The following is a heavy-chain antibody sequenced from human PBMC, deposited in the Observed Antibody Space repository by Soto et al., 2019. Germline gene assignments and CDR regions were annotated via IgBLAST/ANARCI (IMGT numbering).Heavy chain of an antibody. CDR2: MYYSGST. CDR1: GGSISSYY. D-gene: IGHD2-15*01. J-gene: IGHJ3*01. V-gene: IGHV4-59*01. CDR3: ARGTVLVVAANKYTDAFDF. Sequence: PSETLSLTCTVSGGSISSYYWNWIRQSPGKGLEWIGYMYYSGSTKYNPSLKSRVTISVDTSKNQFSLNLRSVTAADTAVYYCARGTVLVVAANKYTDAFDFWGQGTMVTV.